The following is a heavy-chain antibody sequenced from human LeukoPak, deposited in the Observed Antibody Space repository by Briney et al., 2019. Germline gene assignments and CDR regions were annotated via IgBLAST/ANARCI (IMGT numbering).Heavy chain of an antibody. CDR2: MNPNSGNT. V-gene: IGHV1-8*01. D-gene: IGHD1-1*01. CDR3: ARVRPKGRGSNRYYYYYYYMDV. J-gene: IGHJ6*03. Sequence: ASVKVSCKASGYTFTSYDINWVRQATGQGLEWMGWMNPNSGNTGHAQKFQGRVTMTRNTSISTAYMELSSLRSEDTAVYYCARVRPKGRGSNRYYYYYYYMDVWGKGTTVTVSS. CDR1: GYTFTSYD.